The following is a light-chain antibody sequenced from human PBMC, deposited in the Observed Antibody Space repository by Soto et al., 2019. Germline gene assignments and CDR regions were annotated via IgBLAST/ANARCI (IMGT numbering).Light chain of an antibody. Sequence: DIQMTQSPSSLSASVGDRVTITCRASQSVSKYLNWYQQKPGKAPKLLIYAASSLQSGVPSRFSGSGSGTDFTLTISSLQPEDFGTYYCQQSYTSPVTFGGGTKVDIK. J-gene: IGKJ4*01. V-gene: IGKV1-39*01. CDR1: QSVSKY. CDR3: QQSYTSPVT. CDR2: AAS.